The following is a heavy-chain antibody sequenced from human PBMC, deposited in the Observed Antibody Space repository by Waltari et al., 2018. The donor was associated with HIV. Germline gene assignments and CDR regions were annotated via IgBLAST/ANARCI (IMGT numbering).Heavy chain of an antibody. D-gene: IGHD1-20*01. J-gene: IGHJ5*02. CDR2: IGKTGGDT. Sequence: EVQLLESGGGLVQPGGSLRLSCAVSGFTLGSRAMTWVRQTPGKGLEWGSSIGKTGGDTYYADSVRGRFTISRDSSNNTLYLQMTSLRVEDTAVYYCAIPNWNPRGDWFDPWGQGTLVIVSS. CDR3: AIPNWNPRGDWFDP. V-gene: IGHV3-23*01. CDR1: GFTLGSRA.